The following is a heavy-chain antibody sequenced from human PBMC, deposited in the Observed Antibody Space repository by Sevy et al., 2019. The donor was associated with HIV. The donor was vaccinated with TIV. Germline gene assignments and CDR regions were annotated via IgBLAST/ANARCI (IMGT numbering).Heavy chain of an antibody. J-gene: IGHJ3*02. Sequence: SETLSLTCTVSGGSIRTYYWSWIRQPPGKGLEWIGNIYSSGSANYNPSLKSRVTISVDTSKNQFSLRLSSVTVADTAMYYCARDNRDLATIYYDTSGATHTTFDMWGQGTKVTVSS. CDR3: ARDNRDLATIYYDTSGATHTTFDM. CDR2: IYSSGSA. V-gene: IGHV4-59*01. D-gene: IGHD3-22*01. CDR1: GGSIRTYY.